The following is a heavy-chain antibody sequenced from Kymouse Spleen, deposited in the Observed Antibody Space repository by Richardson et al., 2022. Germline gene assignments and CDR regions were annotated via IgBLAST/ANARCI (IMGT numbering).Heavy chain of an antibody. CDR2: INHSGST. J-gene: IGHJ4*02. CDR1: GGSFSGYY. Sequence: QVQLQQWGAGLLKPSETLSLTCAVYGGSFSGYYWSWIRQPPGKGLEWIGEINHSGSTNYNPSLKSRVTISVDTSKNQFSLKLSSVTAADTAVYYCARGQLGMGYFDYWGQGTLVTVSS. CDR3: ARGQLGMGYFDY. V-gene: IGHV4-34*01. D-gene: IGHD7-27*02.